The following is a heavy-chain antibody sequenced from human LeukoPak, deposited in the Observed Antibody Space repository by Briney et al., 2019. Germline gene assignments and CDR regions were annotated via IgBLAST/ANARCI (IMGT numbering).Heavy chain of an antibody. CDR2: INPKTGDT. J-gene: IGHJ4*02. CDR1: GYSFIAYY. D-gene: IGHD5-24*01. CDR3: ARDGYRNELDH. Sequence: GASVTVSCKPSGYSFIAYYIHWVRQAPGQGLEWMGWINPKTGDTRYAQKLRGRVTMTRDTSVSTVYMDLSGLRSDDTAVYFCARDGYRNELDHWGRGTRVTVSS. V-gene: IGHV1-2*02.